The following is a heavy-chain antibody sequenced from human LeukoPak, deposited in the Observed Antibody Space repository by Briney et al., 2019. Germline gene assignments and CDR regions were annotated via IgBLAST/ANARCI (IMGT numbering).Heavy chain of an antibody. CDR3: ARPVTYDFWSGYPNWFDP. CDR1: GGSFNDYY. J-gene: IGHJ5*02. D-gene: IGHD3-3*01. CDR2: ISHSGST. Sequence: SETLCLTCTVYGGSFNDYYWNWIRQPPGKGLEWIGKISHSGSTNYSPSLKSRVTISVDTSKNQFSLKLSSVTAADTAVYYCARPVTYDFWSGYPNWFDPWGQGTLVTVSS. V-gene: IGHV4-34*01.